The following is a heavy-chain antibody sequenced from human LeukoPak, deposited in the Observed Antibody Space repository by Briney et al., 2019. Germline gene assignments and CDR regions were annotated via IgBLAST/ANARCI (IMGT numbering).Heavy chain of an antibody. Sequence: PSETLSLTCTVSGGSLSSGDYYWSWIRQPPGKGLEWIGYIYYSGSTYYNPSLKSRVTISVDTSKNQFSLKLSSVTAADTAVYYCASSHDYGDYVWDYWGQGTLVTVSS. CDR3: ASSHDYGDYVWDY. J-gene: IGHJ4*02. CDR2: IYYSGST. D-gene: IGHD4-17*01. CDR1: GGSLSSGDYY. V-gene: IGHV4-30-4*01.